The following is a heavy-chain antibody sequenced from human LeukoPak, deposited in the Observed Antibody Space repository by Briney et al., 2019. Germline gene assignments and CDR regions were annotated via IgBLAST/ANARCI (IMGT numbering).Heavy chain of an antibody. Sequence: SETLSLTCAVYGGSFSDYYWSWIRQPPGKGLEWIGEIHPSGSLDYNPSLKSRVTISVDTSKNQFSLKLSSVTAADTAVYYCARDNWNYGSSMDVWGQGTTVTVSS. V-gene: IGHV4-34*01. CDR1: GGSFSDYY. D-gene: IGHD1-7*01. CDR3: ARDNWNYGSSMDV. CDR2: IHPSGSL. J-gene: IGHJ6*02.